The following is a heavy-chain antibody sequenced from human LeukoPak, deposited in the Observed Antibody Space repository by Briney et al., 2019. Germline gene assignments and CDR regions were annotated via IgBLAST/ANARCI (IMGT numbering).Heavy chain of an antibody. CDR3: ARDLNSGYDY. J-gene: IGHJ4*02. V-gene: IGHV3-21*06. Sequence: GGSLRLSCSASGFTFSISAMNWVRQAPGKGLEWVSSINNVASHIYYADSVKGRFTISRDDAKNTLYLQMNSLRAEDTAVYYCARDLNSGYDYWGQGTLVTVSS. CDR2: INNVASHI. CDR1: GFTFSISA. D-gene: IGHD5-12*01.